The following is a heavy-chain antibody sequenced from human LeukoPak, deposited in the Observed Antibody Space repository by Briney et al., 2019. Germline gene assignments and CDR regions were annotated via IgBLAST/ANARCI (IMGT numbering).Heavy chain of an antibody. CDR1: GGAFSGYH. Sequence: PSETLYLTCAVYGGAFSGYHWNWIRQAPGKGLEWIGEVNHRGMTNYNPSLKSRVIISADTSKNQFSLKLDSVTAADTAIYYCARDPTSEISVPHYFDDWGQGTLVTVSS. V-gene: IGHV4-34*01. CDR3: ARDPTSEISVPHYFDD. CDR2: VNHRGMT. D-gene: IGHD5/OR15-5a*01. J-gene: IGHJ4*02.